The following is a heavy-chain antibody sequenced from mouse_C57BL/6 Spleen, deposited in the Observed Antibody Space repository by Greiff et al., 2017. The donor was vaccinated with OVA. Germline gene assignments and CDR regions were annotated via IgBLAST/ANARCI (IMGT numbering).Heavy chain of an antibody. CDR3: ARIHYGSSYGFAWFAY. Sequence: QVTLKVSGPGILQSSQTLSLTCSFSGFSLSTSGMGVSWIRQPSGKGLEWLAHIYWDDDKRYNPSLKSRLTISKDTSRNQVFLKITSVDTADTATYYCARIHYGSSYGFAWFAYWGQGTLVTVSA. D-gene: IGHD1-1*01. J-gene: IGHJ3*01. CDR1: GFSLSTSGMG. V-gene: IGHV8-12*01. CDR2: IYWDDDK.